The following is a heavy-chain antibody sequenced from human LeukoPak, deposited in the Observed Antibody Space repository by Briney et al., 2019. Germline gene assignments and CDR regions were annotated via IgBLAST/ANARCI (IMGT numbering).Heavy chain of an antibody. CDR1: GFSFTTHN. V-gene: IGHV3-48*01. Sequence: PGGSLRLSCAASGFSFTTHNMNWVRQAPGKGLEWISYISGSGEAIFYADSVQGRFTISRDNAKNSIYLQMNTLRAEDTAVYYCAKFEAYGDYATGDYWGQGTLVTVSS. CDR3: AKFEAYGDYATGDY. CDR2: ISGSGEAI. D-gene: IGHD4-17*01. J-gene: IGHJ4*02.